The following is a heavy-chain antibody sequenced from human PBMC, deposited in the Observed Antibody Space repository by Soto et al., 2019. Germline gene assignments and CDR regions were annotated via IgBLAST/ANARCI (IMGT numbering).Heavy chain of an antibody. D-gene: IGHD2-2*01. Sequence: QVQLVQSGAEVKKPGSSVKVSCKASGGTFSSYAISWVRQAPGQGLEWMGGIIPIFGTANYAQKFQGRVTITEDESTSTAYMELSSLRSEDTAVYYCARDEGYCSSTSCYDYYYYYGMDVWGQGTTVTVSS. V-gene: IGHV1-69*01. CDR2: IIPIFGTA. J-gene: IGHJ6*02. CDR3: ARDEGYCSSTSCYDYYYYYGMDV. CDR1: GGTFSSYA.